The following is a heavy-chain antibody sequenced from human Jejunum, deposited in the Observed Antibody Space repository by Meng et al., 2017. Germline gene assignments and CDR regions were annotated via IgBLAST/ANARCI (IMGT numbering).Heavy chain of an antibody. CDR2: IYYSGTT. J-gene: IGHJ4*02. Sequence: LRESGPGLVNPSQTLSLTCTGSGGSISSGIYFWTWIRQHPGKGLEWIGNIYYSGTTNYNPSLKSLVTISVDTSKNQFSLKLTSVTAADTAVYYCARKISPVSAIYWGQGTLVTVSS. V-gene: IGHV4-31*01. D-gene: IGHD2-21*02. CDR1: GGSISSGIYF. CDR3: ARKISPVSAIY.